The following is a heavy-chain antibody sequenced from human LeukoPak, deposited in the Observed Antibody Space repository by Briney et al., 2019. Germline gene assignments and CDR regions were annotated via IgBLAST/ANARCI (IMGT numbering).Heavy chain of an antibody. CDR1: GGSISSSNW. Sequence: SETLSLTCAVSGGSISSSNWWSWVRQPPGKGLEWIGEIYHSGSTNYNPSLKSRVTISVDTSKNQFSLKLSSVTAADTAVYYCARDNYYGSRRAFDYWGQGTLVTVSS. V-gene: IGHV4-4*02. CDR2: IYHSGST. J-gene: IGHJ4*02. CDR3: ARDNYYGSRRAFDY. D-gene: IGHD3-10*01.